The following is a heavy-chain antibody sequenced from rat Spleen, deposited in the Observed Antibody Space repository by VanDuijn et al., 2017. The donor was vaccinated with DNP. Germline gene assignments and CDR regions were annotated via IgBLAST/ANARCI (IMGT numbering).Heavy chain of an antibody. J-gene: IGHJ1*01. V-gene: IGHV3-1*01. Sequence: EVQLQESGPGLVKPSQSLSLTCSVTGYSITSNYWGWIRKFPGNKMEWMAYISYSGITGFNPSLRSRISITRDTSKNQFFLQLNSVTTEDTATYYCARGLNYGGYIYSWYFDFWGPGTLVTVSS. CDR2: ISYSGIT. CDR1: GYSITSNY. CDR3: ARGLNYGGYIYSWYFDF. D-gene: IGHD1-11*01.